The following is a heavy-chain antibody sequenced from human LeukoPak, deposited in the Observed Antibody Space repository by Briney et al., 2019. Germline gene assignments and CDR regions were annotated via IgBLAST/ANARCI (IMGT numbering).Heavy chain of an antibody. D-gene: IGHD4/OR15-4a*01. CDR1: GFTFSLYG. CDR2: IRNDGTNR. J-gene: IGHJ4*02. V-gene: IGHV3-30*02. CDR3: ARAYGGYYFDY. Sequence: GGSLRLSCAASGFTFSLYGMHWVRQAPGKGLEWVAFIRNDGTNRYYADSVKGRFTIFRDNSKNTLYLQMNSLRTEDTAVYYCARAYGGYYFDYWGQGTLVTVSS.